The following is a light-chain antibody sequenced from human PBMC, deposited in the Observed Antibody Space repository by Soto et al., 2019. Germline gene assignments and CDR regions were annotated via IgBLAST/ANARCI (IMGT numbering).Light chain of an antibody. V-gene: IGKV1-27*01. CDR3: QKYNSVPIT. CDR2: AAS. Sequence: DIQMTQSPSSLSASVGDRVTITCRASQGISNNLAWYQQKPGKVPKVLIYAASTLQSGVQSRFSGSGSGTDFTLTISSLQPEDVATYYCQKYNSVPITFGQGTRLEIK. J-gene: IGKJ5*01. CDR1: QGISNN.